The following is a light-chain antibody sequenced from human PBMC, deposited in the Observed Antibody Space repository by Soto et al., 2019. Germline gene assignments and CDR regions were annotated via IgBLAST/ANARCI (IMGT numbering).Light chain of an antibody. CDR2: AAS. V-gene: IGKV1-39*01. CDR1: QSISNY. CDR3: QQSFTTPPT. J-gene: IGKJ4*01. Sequence: DIQMTQSPSSLSASVGDRVTITCRASQSISNYLNWYQHKPGKAPKLLIYAASILQSGVPSGFSGSGSGTDFTLTISSLQPEDFATYYCQQSFTTPPTFGGGTKIEIK.